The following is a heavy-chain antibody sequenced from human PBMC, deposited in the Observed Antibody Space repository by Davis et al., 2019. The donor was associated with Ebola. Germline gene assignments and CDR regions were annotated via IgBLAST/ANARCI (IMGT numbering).Heavy chain of an antibody. CDR1: GYTFTNYY. CDR2: INPNDGRT. D-gene: IGHD6-19*01. J-gene: IGHJ4*02. Sequence: ASVQVSCKASGYTFTNYYMHWVRQAPGQGLEWMGMINPNDGRTIYAQKFQGRVTMTRDTSISTAFMELSSLGSEDTAVYYSARVRSTSGWRYYFDYWGQGTLVTVSS. CDR3: ARVRSTSGWRYYFDY. V-gene: IGHV1-46*01.